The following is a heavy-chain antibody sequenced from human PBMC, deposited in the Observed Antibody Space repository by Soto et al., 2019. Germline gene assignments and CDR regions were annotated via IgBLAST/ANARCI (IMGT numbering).Heavy chain of an antibody. CDR1: GGTFSSYA. V-gene: IGHV1-69*01. Sequence: QVQLVQSGAEVQKPGSSVKVSCKASGGTFSSYAISWVRQAPGQGLEWMGGIIPIFGTANYAQKFQGRVTITADESTSTAYMELSSLRSEDTAVYYCARVGGTYMIRNYYYDGMDVWGQGTTVTVSS. D-gene: IGHD3-22*01. CDR3: ARVGGTYMIRNYYYDGMDV. CDR2: IIPIFGTA. J-gene: IGHJ6*02.